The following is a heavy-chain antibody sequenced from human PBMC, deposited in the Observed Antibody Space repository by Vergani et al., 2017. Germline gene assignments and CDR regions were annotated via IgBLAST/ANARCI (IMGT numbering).Heavy chain of an antibody. CDR1: GFTFSSYW. D-gene: IGHD6-13*01. CDR3: ARGRRAAGTRYYFDY. Sequence: EVQLVESGGGLVQPGGSLRLSCAASGFTFSSYWMSWVRQAPGKGLEWVANIKQDGSEKYYVDSVKGRFTISRDNAKNSLYLQMNSLRAEDTAVYYCARGRRAAGTRYYFDYWGQGTLVTVSS. J-gene: IGHJ4*02. V-gene: IGHV3-7*01. CDR2: IKQDGSEK.